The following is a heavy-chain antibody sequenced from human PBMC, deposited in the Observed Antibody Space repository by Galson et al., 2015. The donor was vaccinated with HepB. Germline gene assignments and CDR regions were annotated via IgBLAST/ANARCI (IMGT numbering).Heavy chain of an antibody. CDR1: GFTFSDYY. J-gene: IGHJ1*01. D-gene: IGHD6-19*01. CDR2: ISGTGTYT. V-gene: IGHV3-11*03. Sequence: SLRLSCAASGFTFSDYYMSWIRQAPGKGLEWLSYISGTGTYTNYADSVKGRFTISRDSAKNSLYLQMNSLSAEDSAIYYCASGPARYSGWYRGLPKFFQHWGQGTVVTGSS. CDR3: ASGPARYSGWYRGLPKFFQH.